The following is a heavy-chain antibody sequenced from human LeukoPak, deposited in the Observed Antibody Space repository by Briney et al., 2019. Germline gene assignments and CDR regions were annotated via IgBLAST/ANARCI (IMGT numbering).Heavy chain of an antibody. D-gene: IGHD2-21*02. Sequence: GGSLRLSCAASGFTFSSYNMNWVRQAPGKGLEWVSSISSSSSYTYYADSVKGRFTISRDNAKNSLYLQMNNLRAEDTAVYYCARRVVTAAHDAFDIWGQGTMVTVSS. CDR2: ISSSSSYT. V-gene: IGHV3-21*01. J-gene: IGHJ3*02. CDR3: ARRVVTAAHDAFDI. CDR1: GFTFSSYN.